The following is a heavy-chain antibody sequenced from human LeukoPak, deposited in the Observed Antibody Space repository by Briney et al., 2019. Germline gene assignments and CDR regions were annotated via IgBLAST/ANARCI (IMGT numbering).Heavy chain of an antibody. D-gene: IGHD6-6*01. J-gene: IGHJ4*02. Sequence: SETLSLTCTVSGGSISSSSYYWGWTRQPPGKGLEWIGSIYYSGSTYYNPSLKSRVTISVDTSKNQFSLKLSSVTAADTAVYYCARSYSSSSDWDYWGQGTLVTVSS. CDR1: GGSISSSSYY. CDR2: IYYSGST. V-gene: IGHV4-39*01. CDR3: ARSYSSSSDWDY.